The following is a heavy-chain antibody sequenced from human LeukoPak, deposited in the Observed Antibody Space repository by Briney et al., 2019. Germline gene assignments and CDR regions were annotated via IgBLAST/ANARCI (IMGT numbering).Heavy chain of an antibody. CDR3: ARRAPYYYYMDV. CDR2: IYTSGST. CDR1: GGSISSYY. Sequence: PSETLSLTCTVSGGSISSYYWSWIRQPPGKGLEWIGYIYTSGSTNYNPSLKSRVTISVDTSKNQFSQKLSSVTAADTAVYYCARRAPYYYYMDVWGKGTTVTVSS. V-gene: IGHV4-4*09. J-gene: IGHJ6*03.